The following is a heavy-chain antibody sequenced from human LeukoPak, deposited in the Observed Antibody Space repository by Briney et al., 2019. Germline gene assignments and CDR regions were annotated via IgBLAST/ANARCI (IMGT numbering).Heavy chain of an antibody. V-gene: IGHV4-31*03. CDR2: IYYSGST. CDR3: ARDRGAAATRGYYFDY. CDR1: GGSISSGGYY. D-gene: IGHD2-2*01. J-gene: IGHJ4*02. Sequence: PSETLSLTCTVSGGSISSGGYYWSWIRQHPGKGLEWIGYIYYSGSTYYNPSLKSRVTISVDTSKNQFSLKLSSVTAADTAVYYCARDRGAAATRGYYFDYWGQGTLVTVSS.